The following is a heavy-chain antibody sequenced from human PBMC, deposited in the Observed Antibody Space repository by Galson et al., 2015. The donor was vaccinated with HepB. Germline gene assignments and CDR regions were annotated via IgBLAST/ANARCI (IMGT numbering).Heavy chain of an antibody. CDR3: AILHSGDSVFDY. Sequence: SLRLSCAASGFIFSSYAVSWVRQAPGKGLEWVGVIWYDGSKKYYADSVKGRFTISRDNSENTLNLHMNSLRAEDTAMYYCAILHSGDSVFDYWGQGTLVTVFS. CDR1: GFIFSSYA. J-gene: IGHJ4*02. D-gene: IGHD4-17*01. V-gene: IGHV3-33*08. CDR2: IWYDGSKK.